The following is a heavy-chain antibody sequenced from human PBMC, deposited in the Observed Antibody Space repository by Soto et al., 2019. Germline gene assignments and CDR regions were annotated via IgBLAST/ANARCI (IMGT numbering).Heavy chain of an antibody. CDR2: ISSSSTYI. Sequence: EVQLVESGGGLVKPGGSLRLSCAASGFTFSSYSMHWVRQAPGKGLEWVSSISSSSTYIKYADSVKGRFTISRDNAKNSLYLQMNRLRAEDTAVYYCARGEGYFVWSAPRYWGQGTLVTVSS. D-gene: IGHD3-9*01. CDR1: GFTFSSYS. CDR3: ARGEGYFVWSAPRY. J-gene: IGHJ4*02. V-gene: IGHV3-21*01.